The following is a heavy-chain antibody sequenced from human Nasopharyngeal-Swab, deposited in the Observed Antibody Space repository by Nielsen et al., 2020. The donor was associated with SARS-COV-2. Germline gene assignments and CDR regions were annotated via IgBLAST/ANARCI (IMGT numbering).Heavy chain of an antibody. V-gene: IGHV3-48*03. CDR1: GFTFSFYE. J-gene: IGHJ3*02. Sequence: GESLKIYCAASGFTFSFYEMNWVRQAPGKGLEWVSYISSSGSTIYYADSVKGRFTISRDNAKNSLYLQMNSLRAEDTAVYYCARDGVTYYYYDSSGYRDDAFDIWGQGTMVTVSS. D-gene: IGHD3-22*01. CDR2: ISSSGSTI. CDR3: ARDGVTYYYYDSSGYRDDAFDI.